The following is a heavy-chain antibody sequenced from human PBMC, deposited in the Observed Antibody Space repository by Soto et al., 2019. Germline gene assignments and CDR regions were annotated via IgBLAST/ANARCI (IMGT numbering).Heavy chain of an antibody. Sequence: GGSLRLSCAASGFTFSSYGMHWVRQAPGKGLEWMAVIWYDGSNKYYADSVKGRFTISRDNSKNTLYLQMNSLRAEDTAVYYCATSRSDMIRGIVYAFDIWGQGTMVTVSS. D-gene: IGHD3-22*01. CDR1: GFTFSSYG. CDR2: IWYDGSNK. J-gene: IGHJ3*02. V-gene: IGHV3-33*01. CDR3: ATSRSDMIRGIVYAFDI.